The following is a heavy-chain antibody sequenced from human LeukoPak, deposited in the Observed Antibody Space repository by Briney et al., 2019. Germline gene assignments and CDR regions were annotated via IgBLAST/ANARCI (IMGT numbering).Heavy chain of an antibody. CDR1: GFTVSSNY. CDR3: ASTTLDRTYYYYYMDV. V-gene: IGHV3-66*02. D-gene: IGHD3/OR15-3a*01. CDR2: IYSGGST. Sequence: GGSLRLSCAASGFTVSSNYMSWVRQAPGKGLEWVSVIYSGGSTYYADSVKGRFTISRDNSKNTLHLQMNSLRAEDTAVYYCASTTLDRTYYYYYMDVWGKGTTVTVSS. J-gene: IGHJ6*03.